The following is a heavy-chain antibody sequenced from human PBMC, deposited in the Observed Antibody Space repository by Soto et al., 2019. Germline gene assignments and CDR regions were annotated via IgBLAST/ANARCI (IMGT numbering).Heavy chain of an antibody. D-gene: IGHD4-17*01. CDR3: ARGAATVTPGWFDP. CDR1: GYSISSGYY. CDR2: IYHSGST. Sequence: SETLSLTCGVSGYSISSGYYWGWIRQPPGKGLEWLASIYHSGSTYYNPSLKSRVTISVDTSKNQFSLKLSSVTAADTAVYYCARGAATVTPGWFDPWGQGTLVTVSS. J-gene: IGHJ5*02. V-gene: IGHV4-38-2*01.